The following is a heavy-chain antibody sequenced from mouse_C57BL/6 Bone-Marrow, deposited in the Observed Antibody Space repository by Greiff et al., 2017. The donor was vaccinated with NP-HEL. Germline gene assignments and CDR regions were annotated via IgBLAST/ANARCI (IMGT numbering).Heavy chain of an antibody. CDR1: GYTFTSYG. D-gene: IGHD2-3*01. J-gene: IGHJ1*03. Sequence: QVQLQQSGAELARPGASVKLSCKASGYTFTSYGISWVKQRPGQGLEWIGEIYPRSGNTYYNEKFKGKATLTADKSSSTASMELRSLTSEDSAVFFCARARSLLLVWCWDVGGRGTAVTVTA. CDR2: IYPRSGNT. V-gene: IGHV1-81*01. CDR3: ARARSLLLVWCWDV.